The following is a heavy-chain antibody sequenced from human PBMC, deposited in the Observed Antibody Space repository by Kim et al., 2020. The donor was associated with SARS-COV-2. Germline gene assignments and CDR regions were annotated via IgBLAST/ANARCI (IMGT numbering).Heavy chain of an antibody. J-gene: IGHJ6*02. CDR3: AKDYDSSGYYFYGMDV. Sequence: GGSLRLSCAASGFTFSSYAMSWVRQAPGKGLEWVSAISGSGGSTYYADSVKGQFTISRDNSKNTLYLQMNSLRAEDTAVYYCAKDYDSSGYYFYGMDVWGQGTTVTVSS. CDR1: GFTFSSYA. CDR2: ISGSGGST. D-gene: IGHD3-22*01. V-gene: IGHV3-23*01.